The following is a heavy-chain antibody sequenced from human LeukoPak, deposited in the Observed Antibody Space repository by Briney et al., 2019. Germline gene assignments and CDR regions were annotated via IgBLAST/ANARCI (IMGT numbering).Heavy chain of an antibody. CDR3: ARARFDY. CDR2: IRPDGSQK. J-gene: IGHJ4*02. Sequence: GGSLRLSCAASGFTFRNYWMSWVRQAPGEGLEWVANIRPDGSQKYYVDSARGRFTISRDNAKNSLYLQMNSLRDEDTAVYYCARARFDYWGQGTLVTVSS. V-gene: IGHV3-7*01. CDR1: GFTFRNYW.